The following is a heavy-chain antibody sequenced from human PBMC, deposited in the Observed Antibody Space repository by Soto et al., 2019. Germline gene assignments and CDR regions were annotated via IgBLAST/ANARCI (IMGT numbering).Heavy chain of an antibody. CDR2: TYYSGST. V-gene: IGHV4-61*05. J-gene: IGHJ3*02. Sequence: SETLSLTCTVSGGSISSDSYYWGWIRQSPEKGLEWIGYTYYSGSTNYNPSLKSRVTISVDTSKNQFSLKLSSVTAADTAVYYCARGAYNWNDGRAFDIWGQGTMVTVSS. D-gene: IGHD1-20*01. CDR3: ARGAYNWNDGRAFDI. CDR1: GGSISSDSYY.